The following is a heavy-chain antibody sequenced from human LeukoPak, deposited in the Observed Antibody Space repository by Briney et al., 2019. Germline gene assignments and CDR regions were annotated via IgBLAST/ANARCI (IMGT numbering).Heavy chain of an antibody. Sequence: ASVKVSCKVPEYTLTELSIHWVRQAPGKGLEWMGGFGPEDGETIYAQKFQGRVTMTEDTSTDTAYMELSSLRSEDTAVYYCARGPYAFDIWGQGTMVTVSS. V-gene: IGHV1-24*01. CDR2: FGPEDGET. J-gene: IGHJ3*02. CDR3: ARGPYAFDI. CDR1: EYTLTELS.